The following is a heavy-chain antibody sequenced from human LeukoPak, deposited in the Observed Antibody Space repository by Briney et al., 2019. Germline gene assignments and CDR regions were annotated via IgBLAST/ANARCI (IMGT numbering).Heavy chain of an antibody. D-gene: IGHD6-19*01. V-gene: IGHV3-48*02. CDR1: GFTFSNYG. CDR3: ARRYSSGWSVFDY. J-gene: IGHJ4*02. CDR2: ISSDSSSL. Sequence: QPGTSLRLSCAASGFTFSNYGMNWVRQAPGKGLEWLSYISSDSSSLSYADSVRGRFTISRDNAKNSLCLQMNSLRDEDTAVYYCARRYSSGWSVFDYWGQGTLVTVSS.